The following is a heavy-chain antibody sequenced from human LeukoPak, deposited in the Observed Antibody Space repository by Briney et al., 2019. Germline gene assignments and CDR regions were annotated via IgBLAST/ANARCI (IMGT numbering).Heavy chain of an antibody. CDR2: ISYDGSNK. V-gene: IGHV3-30*04. CDR1: GFTFSSYA. Sequence: PGGSLRLSCAASGFTFSSYAMHWVRQAPGKGLEWVAVISYDGSNKYYADTVRGRFTISRDNSKNTLYLQMNSLRAEATAVYYCAKDGCLGEGILDFDYWGQGTLVTVSS. D-gene: IGHD3-16*01. CDR3: AKDGCLGEGILDFDY. J-gene: IGHJ4*02.